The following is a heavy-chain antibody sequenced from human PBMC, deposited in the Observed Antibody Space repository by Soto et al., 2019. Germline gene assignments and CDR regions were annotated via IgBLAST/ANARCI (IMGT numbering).Heavy chain of an antibody. V-gene: IGHV4-30-2*01. Sequence: SETLSLTCAVSGGSISSGGYFWSWVRQPPGKDLEWIGYSFHSGSTSYNPPLKSRVIISVDRSKNQFSLKLSSVTTADTAVYYCARGDAGYYGMDVWGQGTTVTVSS. CDR2: SFHSGST. J-gene: IGHJ6*02. CDR1: GGSISSGGYF. CDR3: ARGDAGYYGMDV.